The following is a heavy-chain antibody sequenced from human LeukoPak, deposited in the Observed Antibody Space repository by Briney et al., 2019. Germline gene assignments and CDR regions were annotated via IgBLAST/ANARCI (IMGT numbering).Heavy chain of an antibody. CDR2: IYHNGST. J-gene: IGHJ6*03. CDR3: AREGSHRLYMDV. D-gene: IGHD1-14*01. CDR1: GGSISTGNW. V-gene: IGHV4-4*02. Sequence: PSETLSLTCAVSGGSISTGNWWTWVRQSPDKGLEWIGEIYHNGSTNYNPSLKSRVTMSIENSKNHFSLRLTSLTAADTAVYYCAREGSHRLYMDVWGRGTTITVSS.